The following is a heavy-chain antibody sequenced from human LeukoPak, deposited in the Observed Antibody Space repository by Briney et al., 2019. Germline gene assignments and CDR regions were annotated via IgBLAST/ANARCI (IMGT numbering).Heavy chain of an antibody. V-gene: IGHV1-69*13. D-gene: IGHD3-22*01. J-gene: IGHJ4*02. CDR2: IIPIFGTA. CDR3: ASSDSSGYYYDY. CDR1: GGTFSSYA. Sequence: SVKVSCKASGGTFSSYAISWVRQAPGQGLEWMGGIIPIFGTANYAQKFQGRVTITADESTSTAYMELSSLRSEDTAVYYCASSDSSGYYYDYWGQGTLVTVSS.